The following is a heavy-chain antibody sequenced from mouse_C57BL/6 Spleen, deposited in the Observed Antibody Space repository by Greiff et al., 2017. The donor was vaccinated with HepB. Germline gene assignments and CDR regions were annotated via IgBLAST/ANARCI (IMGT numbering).Heavy chain of an antibody. J-gene: IGHJ2*01. Sequence: VQLQQSGAELARPGASVKLSCKASGYTFTSYGISWVKQRTGQGLEWIGEIYPRSGNTYYNGKFKGKATLTADKSSSTAYMELRSLTSEDSAVYLCARLGITTVVDFFDYWGQGTTLTVSS. CDR3: ARLGITTVVDFFDY. V-gene: IGHV1-81*01. D-gene: IGHD1-1*01. CDR1: GYTFTSYG. CDR2: IYPRSGNT.